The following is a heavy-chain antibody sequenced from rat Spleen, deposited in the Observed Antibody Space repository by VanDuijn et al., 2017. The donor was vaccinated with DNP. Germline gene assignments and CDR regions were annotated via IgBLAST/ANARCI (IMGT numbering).Heavy chain of an antibody. J-gene: IGHJ2*01. Sequence: EVQLQESGPGLVKPSQSLSLTCSVTGYSITTSYRWHWIRKFPGNKLEWMGYINSAGSTKYNPSLKSRISITRDTSKNQFFLHLNSVTTEDTATYYCARWSDYFDYWGQGVMVTVSP. V-gene: IGHV3-3*01. CDR1: GYSITTSYR. CDR2: INSAGST. CDR3: ARWSDYFDY. D-gene: IGHD4-2*01.